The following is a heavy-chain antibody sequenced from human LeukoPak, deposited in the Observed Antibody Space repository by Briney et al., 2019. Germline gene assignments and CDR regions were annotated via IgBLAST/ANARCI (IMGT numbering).Heavy chain of an antibody. Sequence: PGGSLRLSCAASGFTFSSYWMSWVRQAPGKGLEWVANIKQDGREKYYVDSVKGRFTISRDNAKNSLYLQMNSLRAEDTAVYYCARLYGDYVRAQYYYYYYYMDVWGKGTTVTVSS. CDR2: IKQDGREK. CDR3: ARLYGDYVRAQYYYYYYYMDV. D-gene: IGHD4-17*01. CDR1: GFTFSSYW. J-gene: IGHJ6*03. V-gene: IGHV3-7*01.